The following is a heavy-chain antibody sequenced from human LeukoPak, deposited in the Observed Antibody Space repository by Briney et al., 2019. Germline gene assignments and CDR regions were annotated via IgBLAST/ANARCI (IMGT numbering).Heavy chain of an antibody. Sequence: GGSLRLSCAASGFTVSSNYMNWVRQAPGEGMEWVSVIYGGGSTYYADSVKGRFTISRDNSKNTLYLQMNSLRAEDTAVYYCARGYSYSFDYWGQGTLVTVSS. V-gene: IGHV3-53*01. CDR2: IYGGGST. CDR1: GFTVSSNY. J-gene: IGHJ4*02. CDR3: ARGYSYSFDY. D-gene: IGHD3-10*01.